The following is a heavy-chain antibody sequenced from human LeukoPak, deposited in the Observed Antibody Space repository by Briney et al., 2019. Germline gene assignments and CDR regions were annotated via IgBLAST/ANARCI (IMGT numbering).Heavy chain of an antibody. CDR1: GGSFSGYY. CDR2: INHSGST. D-gene: IGHD3-3*01. V-gene: IGHV4-34*01. J-gene: IGHJ4*02. CDR3: ARGIEGDYDFWSGYYPIFDY. Sequence: PSETLSLTCAVYGGSFSGYYWSWIHQPPGKGLEWIGEINHSGSTNYNPSLKSRVTISVDTSKNQFSLKLSSVTAADTAVYYCARGIEGDYDFWSGYYPIFDYWGQGTLVTVSS.